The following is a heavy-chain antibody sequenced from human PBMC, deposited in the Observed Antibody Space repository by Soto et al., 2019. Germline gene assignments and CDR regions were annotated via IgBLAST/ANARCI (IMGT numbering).Heavy chain of an antibody. CDR2: ISYSGNS. D-gene: IGHD1-1*01. V-gene: IGHV4-61*08. J-gene: IGHJ4*02. CDR3: ARQLDSTVFDF. CDR1: GAFVSSTGYH. Sequence: PSETLSLTCSVAGAFVSSTGYHWTWIRQSPGKGLEWIGYISYSGNSNYDPSLESRVTMSLDTSSNQFSMSLRSVTAADTATYYCARQLDSTVFDFWGRGTLVTVSS.